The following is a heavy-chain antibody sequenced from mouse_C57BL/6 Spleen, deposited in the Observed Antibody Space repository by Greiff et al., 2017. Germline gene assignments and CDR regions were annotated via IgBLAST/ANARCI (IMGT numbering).Heavy chain of an antibody. CDR2: INPGSGGT. J-gene: IGHJ2*01. CDR1: GYAFTNYL. V-gene: IGHV1-54*01. D-gene: IGHD2-14*01. CDR3: ARIGGY. Sequence: QVQLQQSGAELVRPGTSVKVSCKASGYAFTNYLIEWVKQRPGQGLEWIGVINPGSGGTNYNEKFKGKSTLTVDKSSSTAYMQLSSLTSEDSAVYYCARIGGYWGQGTTLTVSS.